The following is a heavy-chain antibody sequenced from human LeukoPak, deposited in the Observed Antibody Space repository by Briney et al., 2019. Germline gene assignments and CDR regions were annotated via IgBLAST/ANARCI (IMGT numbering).Heavy chain of an antibody. J-gene: IGHJ3*02. Sequence: SETLSLTCTVSGGSISSSSYYWGWIRQPPGKGLEWIGSIYYSGSTYYNPSLKSRVTISVDTSKNQFSLKLSSVTAADTAVYYCARRAHYYDSSGYSKRYFDIWGQGTMVTVSS. CDR1: GGSISSSSYY. CDR3: ARRAHYYDSSGYSKRYFDI. D-gene: IGHD3-22*01. CDR2: IYYSGST. V-gene: IGHV4-39*07.